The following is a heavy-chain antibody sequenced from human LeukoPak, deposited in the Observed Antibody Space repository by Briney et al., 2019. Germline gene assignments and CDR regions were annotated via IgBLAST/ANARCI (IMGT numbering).Heavy chain of an antibody. J-gene: IGHJ4*02. CDR3: ANEIRPNDY. Sequence: PGGSLRLSCAASEFDFSSHAMTWVRQAPGKGLEWVSAISISGSKTYYADSVKGRFTISRDNSKNTLYLQMNSPRAEDTAVYYCANEIRPNDYWGQGTQVTVSS. CDR2: ISISGSKT. CDR1: EFDFSSHA. V-gene: IGHV3-23*01. D-gene: IGHD4-17*01.